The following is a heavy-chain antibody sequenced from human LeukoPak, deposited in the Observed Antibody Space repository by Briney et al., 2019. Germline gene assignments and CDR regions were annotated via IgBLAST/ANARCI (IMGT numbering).Heavy chain of an antibody. Sequence: PGGSLRLSCAASGFTFSGSAMHWVRQAPGKGLEWVGRIRSKANGYTTAYGASVKGRFTISRDNAKNSLYLQMNSLRAEDAAVYYCARDSYSGYDARQTLPPTDWGQGTLFTVSS. D-gene: IGHD5-12*01. CDR2: IRSKANGYTT. CDR3: ARDSYSGYDARQTLPPTD. CDR1: GFTFSGSA. J-gene: IGHJ4*02. V-gene: IGHV3-73*01.